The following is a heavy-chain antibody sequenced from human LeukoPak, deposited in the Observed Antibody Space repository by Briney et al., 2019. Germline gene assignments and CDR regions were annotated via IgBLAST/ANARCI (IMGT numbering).Heavy chain of an antibody. J-gene: IGHJ5*02. Sequence: ASVKVSCKASGYTFTGYYMHWVRQAPGQGLEWMGWINPNSGGTNYAQKFQGRVTMTRDTSISTAYMELSRLRSDDTAVYYCARAYCGGDCYPPINWFDPWGQGTLVTVSS. CDR2: INPNSGGT. CDR3: ARAYCGGDCYPPINWFDP. D-gene: IGHD2-21*01. CDR1: GYTFTGYY. V-gene: IGHV1-2*02.